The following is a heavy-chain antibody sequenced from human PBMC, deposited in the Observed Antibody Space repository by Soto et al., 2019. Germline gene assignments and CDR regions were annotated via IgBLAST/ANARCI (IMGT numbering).Heavy chain of an antibody. CDR3: TREQSDDNYFDP. J-gene: IGHJ5*02. D-gene: IGHD6-19*01. CDR1: GSALSSGGYF. CDR2: IYYSGGT. V-gene: IGHV4-61*08. Sequence: SETLFLTCPVSGSALSSGGYFYTWVRQPPGKGLEWLGYIYYSGGTNYNPSLKSRVTISLDKSKSQFSLRLISVTAADTAVYYCTREQSDDNYFDPWGQGTLVTVSS.